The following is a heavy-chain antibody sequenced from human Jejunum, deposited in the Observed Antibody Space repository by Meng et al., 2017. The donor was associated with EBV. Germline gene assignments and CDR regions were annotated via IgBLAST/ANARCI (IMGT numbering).Heavy chain of an antibody. CDR3: ARYGSGYFPALWY. J-gene: IGHJ4*02. CDR2: IYHSGST. CDR1: GDSISSSNW. D-gene: IGHD3-3*01. Sequence: QGQWQESGPGLVKPSGTLSLTCAVSGDSISSSNWWSWVRQPPGKGLEWIGEIYHSGSTNYNPSLKSRVTISVDKSKNQFSLKLSSVTAADTAVYYCARYGSGYFPALWYWGQGTLVTVSS. V-gene: IGHV4-4*02.